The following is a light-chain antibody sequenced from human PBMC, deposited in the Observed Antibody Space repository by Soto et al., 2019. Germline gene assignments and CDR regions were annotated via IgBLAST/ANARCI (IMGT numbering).Light chain of an antibody. CDR2: YDS. J-gene: IGLJ2*01. Sequence: SYELTQPPSVSVAPGQTATITCEGDNIESKSVHWYQQKPGQAPVLVIYYDSDRPSGIPVRFSGSNSGNTATLTLSRVEAGDEADFYCQVWDGDNDHLVVFGGGTKLTVL. CDR3: QVWDGDNDHLVV. V-gene: IGLV3-21*04. CDR1: NIESKS.